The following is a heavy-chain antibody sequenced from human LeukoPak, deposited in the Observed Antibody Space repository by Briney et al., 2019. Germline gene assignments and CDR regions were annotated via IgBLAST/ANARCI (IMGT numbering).Heavy chain of an antibody. V-gene: IGHV3-7*04. CDR2: IKQDGSEK. CDR1: GFTFSSYS. Sequence: GSLRLSCAASGFTFSSYSMNWVRQAPGKGLEWVANIKQDGSEKYYVDSVKGRFTISRDNAKNSLYLQMNSLRAEDTAVYYCARGGYGDYENWFDPWGQGTLVTVSS. J-gene: IGHJ5*02. CDR3: ARGGYGDYENWFDP. D-gene: IGHD4-17*01.